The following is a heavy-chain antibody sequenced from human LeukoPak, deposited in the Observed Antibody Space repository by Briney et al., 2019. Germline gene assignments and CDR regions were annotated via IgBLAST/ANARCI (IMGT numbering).Heavy chain of an antibody. CDR1: GFTFSSYG. V-gene: IGHV3-33*08. J-gene: IGHJ4*02. CDR3: ARQFIAVAGLDY. D-gene: IGHD6-19*01. CDR2: IWYDGSNK. Sequence: GGSLRLSCAASGFTFSSYGMHWVRQAPGKGLEWVAVIWYDGSNKYYADSVKGRFTISRDNSKNTLYLQMNSLRAEDTAVYYCARQFIAVAGLDYWGQGTLVTVSS.